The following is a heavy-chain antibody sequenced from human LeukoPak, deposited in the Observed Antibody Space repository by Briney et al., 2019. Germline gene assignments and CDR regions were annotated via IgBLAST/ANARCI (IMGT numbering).Heavy chain of an antibody. V-gene: IGHV3-23*01. CDR3: AKGVTMVREVIIPHDY. D-gene: IGHD3-10*01. J-gene: IGHJ4*02. CDR1: GFTFSSYA. CDR2: ISGSGGST. Sequence: GGSLRLSCAASGFTFSSYAMSWVRQAPGKGLEWVSAISGSGGSTYYADSVKGRFTISRDNSKNTLYLQMNSLRAEDTAVYYCAKGVTMVREVIIPHDYWGQGTLVTVSS.